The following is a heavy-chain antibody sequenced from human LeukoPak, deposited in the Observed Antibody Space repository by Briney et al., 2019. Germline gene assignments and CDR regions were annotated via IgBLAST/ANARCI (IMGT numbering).Heavy chain of an antibody. J-gene: IGHJ5*02. CDR1: GGSFSGYY. CDR3: AGETPYCSSTSCYGWFDP. V-gene: IGHV4-34*01. Sequence: WETLSLPCAVYGGSFSGYYWSWIRQPPGKGLEWIGEIKHSGSTNYNPSLKSRVNISLDTSKNYFSLKLSSVTAADTAVYYCAGETPYCSSTSCYGWFDPWGQGTLVTVSS. CDR2: IKHSGST. D-gene: IGHD2-2*01.